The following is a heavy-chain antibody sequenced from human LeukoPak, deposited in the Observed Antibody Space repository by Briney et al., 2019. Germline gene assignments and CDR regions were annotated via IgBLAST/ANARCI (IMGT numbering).Heavy chain of an antibody. CDR1: GFTFSSYW. V-gene: IGHV3-7*01. J-gene: IGHJ6*03. CDR3: ARHWGTRVRGVIHYMDV. D-gene: IGHD3-10*01. CDR2: IKQDGSEK. Sequence: PGGSLRLSCAASGFTFSSYWMSWVRQAPGKGLEWVANIKQDGSEKYYVDSVKGRFTISRDNAKNSLYLQMNSLRAEDTAVYYCARHWGTRVRGVIHYMDVWGKGTTVTISS.